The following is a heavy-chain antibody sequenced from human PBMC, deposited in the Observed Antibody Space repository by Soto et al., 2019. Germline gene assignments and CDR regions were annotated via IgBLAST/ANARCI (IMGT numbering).Heavy chain of an antibody. V-gene: IGHV1-46*01. CDR3: ARGGDYYGSGSYSVFDI. J-gene: IGHJ3*02. Sequence: ASVKVSCKASGYTFTRYNVHWVRQAPGQGLEWMAIINPSGGTTYYVQKFEGRVTLTTDTSTSTVYMELSSLRSDDTAGYYCARGGDYYGSGSYSVFDIWGQGTMVTVSS. D-gene: IGHD3-10*01. CDR1: GYTFTRYN. CDR2: INPSGGTT.